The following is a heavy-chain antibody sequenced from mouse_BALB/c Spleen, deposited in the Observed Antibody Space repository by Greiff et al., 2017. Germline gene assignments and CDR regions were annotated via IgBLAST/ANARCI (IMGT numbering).Heavy chain of an antibody. CDR1: GYTFTSYW. J-gene: IGHJ2*01. CDR2: IYPGSGST. V-gene: IGHV1S22*01. CDR3: TRGDYRYDEDYFDY. Sequence: LQQPGSELVRPGASVKLSCKASGYTFTSYWMHWVKQRPGQGLEWIGNIYPGSGSTNYDEKFKSKATLTVDTSSSTAYMQLSSLTSEDSAVYYCTRGDYRYDEDYFDYWGQGTTLTVSS. D-gene: IGHD2-14*01.